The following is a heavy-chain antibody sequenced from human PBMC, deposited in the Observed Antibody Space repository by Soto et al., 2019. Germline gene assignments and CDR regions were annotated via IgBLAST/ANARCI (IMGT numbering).Heavy chain of an antibody. CDR3: ALGRSYGMDV. V-gene: IGHV3-74*01. Sequence: GGALILSSAASGFTVGSYWMNWVRQAPGKGLVWVSRIDSDGSSTTYADSVKGRFTTSRDNAKSTLYLQMSSLRVEDTAVYYCALGRSYGMDVWGQGTTVNV. J-gene: IGHJ6*02. CDR2: IDSDGSST. CDR1: GFTVGSYW.